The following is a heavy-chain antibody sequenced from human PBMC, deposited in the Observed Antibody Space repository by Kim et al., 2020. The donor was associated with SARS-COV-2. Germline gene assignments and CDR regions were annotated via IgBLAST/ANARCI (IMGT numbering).Heavy chain of an antibody. CDR2: IIPMFGTA. J-gene: IGHJ4*02. CDR3: ARDREANIGDLPRYFDS. D-gene: IGHD3-10*01. V-gene: IGHV1-69*13. CDR1: GGIFSRSA. Sequence: SVKVSCKASGGIFSRSAINWVRQAPGQRLEWMGGIIPMFGTANYGQKFQGRVTITADDARRTVYMELSSLRSADTAVYYSARDREANIGDLPRYFDSWGQGTLVTVSS.